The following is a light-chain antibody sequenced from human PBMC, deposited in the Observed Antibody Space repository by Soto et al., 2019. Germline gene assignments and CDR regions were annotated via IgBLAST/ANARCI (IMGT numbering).Light chain of an antibody. CDR2: GAS. Sequence: IVFTLSERTLSLSPGERDTLSCRASQTISSSSLAWYQQKPGQAPRLLMYGASSRATGIPDRLSGSGSGTDFTLTISRLEPEDFAVYYCQQYGSSPITFGQGTRLEIK. V-gene: IGKV3-20*01. CDR1: QTISSSS. CDR3: QQYGSSPIT. J-gene: IGKJ5*01.